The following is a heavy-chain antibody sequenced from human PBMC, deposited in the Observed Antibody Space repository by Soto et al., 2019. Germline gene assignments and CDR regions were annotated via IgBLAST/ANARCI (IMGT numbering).Heavy chain of an antibody. D-gene: IGHD3-22*01. CDR1: GFTFSNYV. Sequence: GGSLRLSCAASGFTFSNYVMSWVRQAPGKGLEWVSTISGSGDSTYYPDSVKGRFTISRDNSKNTVYLQMNSLRAEDAALYYCAKEMTSGYYLFDYWGQGTLVTVSS. CDR2: ISGSGDST. V-gene: IGHV3-23*01. J-gene: IGHJ4*02. CDR3: AKEMTSGYYLFDY.